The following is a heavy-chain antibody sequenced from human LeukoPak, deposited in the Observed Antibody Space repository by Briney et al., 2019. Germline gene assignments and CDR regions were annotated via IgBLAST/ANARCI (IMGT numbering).Heavy chain of an antibody. Sequence: SETLSLTCSFSAVSMSRHFGSWLRQTTEKGVEWLGYVFSIGSTNYNPSLKSQITISLETSKHQFSLTLNSVTAADTAVYYCAREYDYWGRGTLVTVSS. CDR2: VFSIGST. V-gene: IGHV4-59*11. CDR1: AVSMSRHF. J-gene: IGHJ4*01. CDR3: AREYDY.